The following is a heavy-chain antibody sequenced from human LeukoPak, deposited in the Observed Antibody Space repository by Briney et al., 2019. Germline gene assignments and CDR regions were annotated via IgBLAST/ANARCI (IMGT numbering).Heavy chain of an antibody. V-gene: IGHV1-2*02. CDR2: INPNSGDT. J-gene: IGHJ4*02. Sequence: GASVKVSCKASGYTFTGYYMHWVRQAPGQGLEWMGWINPNSGDTNYSQKFQGRVSMTRDTSINTAYMELSRLTSDDTAVYYCATGGSNWNYQYYFEYWGQGTLVTVSS. CDR3: ATGGSNWNYQYYFEY. D-gene: IGHD1-7*01. CDR1: GYTFTGYY.